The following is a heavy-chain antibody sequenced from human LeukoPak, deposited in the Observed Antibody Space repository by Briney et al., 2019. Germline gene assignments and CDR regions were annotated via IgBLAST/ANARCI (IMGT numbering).Heavy chain of an antibody. CDR1: GDSISSGSYY. CDR2: ISTSGST. J-gene: IGHJ4*02. CDR3: TRDSSGYDWFYDY. V-gene: IGHV4-61*02. D-gene: IGHD5-12*01. Sequence: SETLSLTCTVSGDSISSGSYYWSWIRQPAGKGLEWIGRISTSGSTNYNPSLKSRVTMSVDTSKNQFSLMLSSVTAADTAVYYCTRDSSGYDWFYDYWGQGTLVTVSS.